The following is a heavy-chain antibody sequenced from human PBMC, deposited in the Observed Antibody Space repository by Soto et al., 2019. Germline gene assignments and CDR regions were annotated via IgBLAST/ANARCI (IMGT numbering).Heavy chain of an antibody. CDR3: AKDLLRSESPTLFDY. D-gene: IGHD2-15*01. J-gene: IGHJ4*02. V-gene: IGHV3-23*01. Sequence: GGSLRLSCAASGFTFSSYAMSWVRQAPGKGLEWVSAISGSGGSTYYADSVKGRFTISRDNSKNTLYLQMNSLRAEDTAVYYCAKDLLRSESPTLFDYWGQGTLVTVSS. CDR2: ISGSGGST. CDR1: GFTFSSYA.